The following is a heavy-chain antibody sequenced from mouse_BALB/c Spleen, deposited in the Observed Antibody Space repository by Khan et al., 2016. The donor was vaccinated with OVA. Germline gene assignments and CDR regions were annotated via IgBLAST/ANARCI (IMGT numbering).Heavy chain of an antibody. Sequence: QIQLVQSGPELKKPGETVKISCKASGYTFTNYGMNWVKQAPGKGLKWMGWINTYSGEPTYADDFKGRFAFSLETFASTASLQINNLKIEDMATYFCARGEELRYSYVAMDYWGQGTSVTVSS. V-gene: IGHV9-1*02. CDR1: GYTFTNYG. J-gene: IGHJ4*01. CDR2: INTYSGEP. CDR3: ARGEELRYSYVAMDY. D-gene: IGHD1-1*01.